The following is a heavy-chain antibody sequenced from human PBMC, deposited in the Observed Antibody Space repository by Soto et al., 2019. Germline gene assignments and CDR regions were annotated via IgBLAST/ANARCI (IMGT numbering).Heavy chain of an antibody. D-gene: IGHD1-26*01. CDR3: ARSGSYSWLPY. CDR1: GFTFSSYA. Sequence: GGSLRLSCAASGFTFSSYAMSWVRQAPGKGLEWVSSISGGVGSTYYADSVKGRFTISRDNSKNTLSLQMNSLRAEDTAVYYCARSGSYSWLPYWGQGTLVTVSS. CDR2: ISGGVGST. V-gene: IGHV3-23*01. J-gene: IGHJ4*02.